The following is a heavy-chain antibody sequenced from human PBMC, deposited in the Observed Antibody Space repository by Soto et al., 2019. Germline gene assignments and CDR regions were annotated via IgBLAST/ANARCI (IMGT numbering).Heavy chain of an antibody. Sequence: QVQLQESGPGLVKPSQTLSLTCTVSGRPVSSGGYYWTWLRQHPGRGLEWIGYIYHIGSPSYNPPRENRRTISLDTSKNQFSLNLTSVTAADTAIYYCVRDRALDSSGHWFDTWGQGILVTVSS. J-gene: IGHJ5*02. CDR1: GRPVSSGGYY. V-gene: IGHV4-31*03. CDR2: IYHIGSP. D-gene: IGHD6-19*01. CDR3: VRDRALDSSGHWFDT.